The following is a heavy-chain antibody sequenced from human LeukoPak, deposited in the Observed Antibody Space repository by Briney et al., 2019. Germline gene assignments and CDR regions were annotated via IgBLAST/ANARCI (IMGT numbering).Heavy chain of an antibody. V-gene: IGHV3-53*01. D-gene: IGHD6-13*01. CDR2: IYSGGST. CDR3: ARASGSSWYYYYGMDV. CDR1: GFTVSSNY. Sequence: GGSLRLSCAASGFTVSSNYMSWVRQAPGKGLEWVSVIYSGGSTYYADSVKGRFTISRDNSKNTLYLQMNSLRVEDTAVYYCARASGSSWYYYYGMDVWGQGTTVTVSS. J-gene: IGHJ6*02.